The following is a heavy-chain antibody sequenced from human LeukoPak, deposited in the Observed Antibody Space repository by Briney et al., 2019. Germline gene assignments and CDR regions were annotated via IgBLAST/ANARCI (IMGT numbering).Heavy chain of an antibody. V-gene: IGHV4-39*01. J-gene: IGHJ5*02. CDR2: IYYSGST. CDR1: GGSISSSSYY. Sequence: SETLSLTCTVSGGSISSSSYYWGWIRQPPGKGLEWIGSIYYSGSTYYNPSLKSRVTISVDTSKNQFSLKLSSVTAADTAVYYCARPGGIYGPGNWFDPWGQGTLVTVSS. CDR3: ARPGGIYGPGNWFDP. D-gene: IGHD2/OR15-2a*01.